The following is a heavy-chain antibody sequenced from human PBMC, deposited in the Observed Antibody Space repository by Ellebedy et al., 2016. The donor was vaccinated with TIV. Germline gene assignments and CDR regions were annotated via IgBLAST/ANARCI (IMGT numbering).Heavy chain of an antibody. J-gene: IGHJ6*02. Sequence: SETLSLXCSVTGVSISSYSWSWIRQPAGKGLEWIGRIYTSGSSNYNPSLKSRLIMSTDTSKNQFSLRLSSVTAADTGVYCCVRGAYSYGLDVWGQGTTVTVSS. CDR3: VRGAYSYGLDV. CDR2: IYTSGSS. D-gene: IGHD2-21*01. V-gene: IGHV4-4*07. CDR1: GVSISSYS.